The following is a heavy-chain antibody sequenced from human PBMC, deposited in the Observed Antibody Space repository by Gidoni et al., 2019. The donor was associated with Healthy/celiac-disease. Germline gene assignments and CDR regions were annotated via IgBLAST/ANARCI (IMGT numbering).Heavy chain of an antibody. CDR2: IKQDGSEK. Sequence: ELQLVESGGGVVQRGGPLILTCAASGFTFSSYWMSWVRQAPGKGLEWVANIKQDGSEKYYVDSMRGRYTISRGDASNALYLQMIDVRAKETAVSYCAEQRQQLVGDALDGWGQGTMVTVSS. V-gene: IGHV3-7*01. CDR1: GFTFSSYW. D-gene: IGHD6-13*01. J-gene: IGHJ3*01. CDR3: AEQRQQLVGDALDG.